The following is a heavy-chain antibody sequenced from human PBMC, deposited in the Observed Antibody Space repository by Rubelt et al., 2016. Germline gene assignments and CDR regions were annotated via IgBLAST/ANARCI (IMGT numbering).Heavy chain of an antibody. J-gene: IGHJ6*02. CDR2: INHSGST. Sequence: QVQLQESGPGLVKPSETLSLTCTVSGASISSYYWSWIRQPPGKGLEWIGEINHSGSTNYNPSLKSRVTISVATSKNQFSPNLSSVTAADTAVYDCARAICAVVTKYYYGMDVWGQGTTVTVSS. CDR1: GASISSYY. V-gene: IGHV4-59*01. D-gene: IGHD3-3*01. CDR3: ARAICAVVTKYYYGMDV.